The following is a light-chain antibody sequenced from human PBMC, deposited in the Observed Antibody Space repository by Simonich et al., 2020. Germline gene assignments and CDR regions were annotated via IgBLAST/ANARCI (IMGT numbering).Light chain of an antibody. CDR1: QSISSY. J-gene: IGKJ4*01. CDR2: AAS. Sequence: DIQMTQSPSSLSASVGDRVTITCRASQSISSYLHWYQQKPGKAPKLLIYAASSLQSGVPSSFSGSGSGTDFTLTISSLQPEDFATYYCQQSYSTPPTFGGGTKVEIK. V-gene: IGKV1-39*01. CDR3: QQSYSTPPT.